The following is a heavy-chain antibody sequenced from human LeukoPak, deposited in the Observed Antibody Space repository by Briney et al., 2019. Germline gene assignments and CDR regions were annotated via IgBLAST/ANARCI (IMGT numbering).Heavy chain of an antibody. CDR2: INGYGSST. CDR3: ARLSYRPESSIAARPYDY. Sequence: GGSLRLSCAASGFTYSSYWMHRVRQARGKGLVWVSRINGYGSSTDYPDSVRGRFTISRHNAKHKLYLPMNKQRAKYRAGYYLARLSYRPESSIAARPYDYWGQGTLVTVSS. D-gene: IGHD6-6*01. J-gene: IGHJ4*02. V-gene: IGHV3-74*01. CDR1: GFTYSSYW.